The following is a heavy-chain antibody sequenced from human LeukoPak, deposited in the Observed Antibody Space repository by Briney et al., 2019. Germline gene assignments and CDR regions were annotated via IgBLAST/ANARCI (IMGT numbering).Heavy chain of an antibody. CDR1: GYTFTGYY. V-gene: IGHV1-2*02. CDR2: INPNSGGT. CDR3: ARDVNMLKVGIQSPDVFDI. Sequence: ASVKVSCKASGYTFTGYYMHWVRQAPGQGLEWMGWINPNSGGTNYAQKFQGRVTMTRDTSISTAYMELSRLRSDDTAVYYCARDVNMLKVGIQSPDVFDIWGQGTMLTVSA. J-gene: IGHJ3*02. D-gene: IGHD3-16*01.